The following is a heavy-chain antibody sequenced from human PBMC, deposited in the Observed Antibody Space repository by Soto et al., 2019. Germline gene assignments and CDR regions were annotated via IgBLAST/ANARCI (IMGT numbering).Heavy chain of an antibody. J-gene: IGHJ4*02. V-gene: IGHV4-59*01. CDR1: SDSITNYY. CDR2: IHDSGRS. D-gene: IGHD3-16*01. Sequence: QVQLQESGPGLVKPSETLSLTCTVSSDSITNYYWSWIRQSPGKGLEWIGYIHDSGRSNYNPSLKSRLKVSVDTSQKQSSLRLNSLTAADTAVYYCARVGGTRGCYWGQGTLVTVSS. CDR3: ARVGGTRGCY.